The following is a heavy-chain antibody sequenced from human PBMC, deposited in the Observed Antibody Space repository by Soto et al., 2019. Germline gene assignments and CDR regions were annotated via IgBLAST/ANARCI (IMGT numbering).Heavy chain of an antibody. Sequence: QVQLQESGPGLVKPSETLSLTCTVSGGSVSSGSYYWSWIRQPPGKGLEWIGYIYYSGSTNYNPSLKSRVTISVYTSKNQFSLKLSSVTAADTAVYYCARDITTMVRGVIASYGMAVGGQVNTVTVSS. CDR1: GGSVSSGSYY. J-gene: IGHJ6*02. CDR3: ARDITTMVRGVIASYGMAV. CDR2: IYYSGST. D-gene: IGHD3-10*01. V-gene: IGHV4-61*01.